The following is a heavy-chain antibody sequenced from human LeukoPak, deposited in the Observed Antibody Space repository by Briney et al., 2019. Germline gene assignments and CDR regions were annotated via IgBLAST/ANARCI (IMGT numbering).Heavy chain of an antibody. CDR3: ASRWWYFDL. CDR1: GLAFSSDW. D-gene: IGHD6-13*01. Sequence: GGSLRLSCAASGLAFSSDWMHWVRQAPGKGLVWVSRINSDGSSTTYADSVKGRFTISRDNAKNTLYLQMNSLRAEDTALYYCASRWWYFDLWGRGTLVTVSS. J-gene: IGHJ2*01. V-gene: IGHV3-74*03. CDR2: INSDGSST.